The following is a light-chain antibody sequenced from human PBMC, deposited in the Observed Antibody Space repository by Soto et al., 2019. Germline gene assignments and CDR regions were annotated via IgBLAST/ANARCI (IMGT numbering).Light chain of an antibody. CDR2: EVT. CDR3: CSYAGSSTWV. J-gene: IGLJ3*02. Sequence: QSALTQPPSASGSPGQSVTISCTGTSSDVGGYNYVSWYQQHPGKAPRLMVYEVTKRPSGVPARFSGSKSGNTASLTVSGLQAEDEADYYCCSYAGSSTWVFGGGTQLTVL. CDR1: SSDVGGYNY. V-gene: IGLV2-8*01.